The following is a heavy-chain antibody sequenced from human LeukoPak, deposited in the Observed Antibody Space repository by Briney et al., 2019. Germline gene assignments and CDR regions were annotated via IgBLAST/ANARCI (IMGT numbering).Heavy chain of an antibody. D-gene: IGHD3-9*01. CDR1: GFTFSSYG. Sequence: GGSLRLSCAASGFTFSSYGMHWVRQAPGKGLEWVAVISYDGSNKYYADSVKGRFTISRDNSKNTLYLQMNSLRAEDTAVYYCAKWGDYDVLTGYYDPDYWGQGTLVTVSS. CDR2: ISYDGSNK. J-gene: IGHJ4*02. CDR3: AKWGDYDVLTGYYDPDY. V-gene: IGHV3-30*18.